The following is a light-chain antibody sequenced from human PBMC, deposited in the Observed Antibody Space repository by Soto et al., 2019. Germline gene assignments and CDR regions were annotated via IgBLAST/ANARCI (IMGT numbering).Light chain of an antibody. V-gene: IGKV1-5*01. J-gene: IGKJ4*01. CDR3: QHYKTYPLT. CDR1: QSISRF. CDR2: DAS. Sequence: DIQMTQSPSTLSASVGDRVTITFRASQSISRFLAWYQQKPGKAPRFLIYDASSLESGVPSRFSVSGSGTEFTLTISSLQPGDVATYYCQHYKTYPLTFGGGTKVEIK.